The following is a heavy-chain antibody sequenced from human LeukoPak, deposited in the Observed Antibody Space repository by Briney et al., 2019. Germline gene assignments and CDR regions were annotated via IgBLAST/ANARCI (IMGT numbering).Heavy chain of an antibody. D-gene: IGHD2-15*01. CDR1: GGTFSSYA. Sequence: PVKVSCKASGGTFSSYAISWVRQAPGQGLEWMGRIIPILGIANYAQKFQGRVTITADKSTSTAYMELSSLRSEDTAVYYCARGLDEYWVYGMDVWGQGTTVIVSS. CDR3: ARGLDEYWVYGMDV. J-gene: IGHJ6*02. V-gene: IGHV1-69*04. CDR2: IIPILGIA.